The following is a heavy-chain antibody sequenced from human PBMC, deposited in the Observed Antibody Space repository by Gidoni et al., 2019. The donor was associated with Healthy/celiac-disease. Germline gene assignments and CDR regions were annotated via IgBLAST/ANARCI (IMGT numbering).Heavy chain of an antibody. CDR2: ISWSSGSI. Sequence: EVQLVESGGGLVQPGRSLRLACEAAGFTFDDYAMHWVRQAPGKGLEWVSGISWSSGSIGYADSVTGRFPISRDNSKNSLYLQMNSLRAEDTALYYCAKDMRNSGSYLFDYWGQGTLVTVSS. CDR3: AKDMRNSGSYLFDY. CDR1: GFTFDDYA. V-gene: IGHV3-9*01. J-gene: IGHJ4*02. D-gene: IGHD1-26*01.